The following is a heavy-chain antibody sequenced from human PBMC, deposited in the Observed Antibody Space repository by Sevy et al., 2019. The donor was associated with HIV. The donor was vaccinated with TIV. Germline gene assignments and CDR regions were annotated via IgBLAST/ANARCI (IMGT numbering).Heavy chain of an antibody. J-gene: IGHJ4*02. D-gene: IGHD3-22*01. V-gene: IGHV3-30-3*01. CDR1: GFTFSSYA. CDR3: ARMLLYYDSSGYGFDY. CDR2: ISYDGSNK. Sequence: GGSLRLSCAASGFTFSSYAMHWVRQAPGKGLEWVVVISYDGSNKYYAFSVKGRFTISRDNSKNTLYLHMNSLRAEDTAVYYCARMLLYYDSSGYGFDYWGQGTLVTVSS.